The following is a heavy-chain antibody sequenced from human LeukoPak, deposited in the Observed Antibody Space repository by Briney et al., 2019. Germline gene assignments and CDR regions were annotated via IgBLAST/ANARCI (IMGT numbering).Heavy chain of an antibody. CDR3: ARDSPWGSSTGY. CDR2: IKSKTDGGTT. D-gene: IGHD6-6*01. J-gene: IGHJ4*02. CDR1: GFTFSNAW. Sequence: GGSLRLSCAASGFTFSNAWMSWVRQAPGKGLEWVGRIKSKTDGGTTDYAAPVKGRFTISRDDSKNTLYLQMNSLKTEDTAVYYCARDSPWGSSTGYWGQGTLVTVSS. V-gene: IGHV3-15*01.